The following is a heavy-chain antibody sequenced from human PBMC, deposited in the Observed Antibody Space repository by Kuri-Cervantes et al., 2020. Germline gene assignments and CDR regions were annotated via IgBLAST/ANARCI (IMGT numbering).Heavy chain of an antibody. CDR3: ASNYGSGSYLGY. J-gene: IGHJ4*02. CDR1: GFTFSSYG. D-gene: IGHD3-10*01. V-gene: IGHV3-30*03. CDR2: VSDRGSVQ. Sequence: GGFLRLSCAASGFTFSSYGMHWVRQAPGKGLEWVAVVSDRGSVQYYADSVKGRFTISRDNSKNTLYLQMNSLRPEDTAVYYCASNYGSGSYLGYWGQGTLVTVSS.